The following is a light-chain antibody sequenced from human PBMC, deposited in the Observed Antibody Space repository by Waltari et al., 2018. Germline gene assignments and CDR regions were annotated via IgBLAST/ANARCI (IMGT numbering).Light chain of an antibody. CDR2: RNN. CDR3: AAWDDSLSGWV. CDR1: SSNIVSNY. J-gene: IGLJ3*02. V-gene: IGLV1-47*01. Sequence: QSVLTQPPSASGTPGQRVTISCSGSSSNIVSNYVYCYQHLPGTAPTLLIYRNNQRPSGVADRFSGSKSGTSASLAISGRRSEDEADYYCAAWDDSLSGWVFGGGTKLTVL.